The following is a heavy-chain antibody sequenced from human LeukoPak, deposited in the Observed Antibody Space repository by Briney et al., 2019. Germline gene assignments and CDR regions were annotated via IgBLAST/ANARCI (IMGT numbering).Heavy chain of an antibody. Sequence: GGSLRLSCATSGFAFSNFAMSWVRQAPGKGLEWVSAMSGSGYYTYYVESVKGRFTISRDNSKNTLYLHMNSLRADDTAVYYCAKMEGQRLYDYCMDVWGRGTTVTVSS. CDR1: GFAFSNFA. J-gene: IGHJ6*03. V-gene: IGHV3-23*01. CDR2: MSGSGYYT. CDR3: AKMEGQRLYDYCMDV. D-gene: IGHD3-3*01.